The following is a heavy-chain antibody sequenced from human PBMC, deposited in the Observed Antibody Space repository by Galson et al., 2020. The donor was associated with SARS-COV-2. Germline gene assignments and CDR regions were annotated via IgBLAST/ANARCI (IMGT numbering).Heavy chain of an antibody. J-gene: IGHJ4*02. CDR2: IYTSGNT. CDR1: GGYISSYY. CDR3: ARGSSNTLAFDY. Sequence: SQTLSLTCRVPGGYISSYYSSWLRQPAGKGLEWIGRIYTSGNTNQNPSLKSRVIMSVDTSKNQLSLKLSSVTAADTAGYYCARGSSNTLAFDYWGQGTLVTVSS. V-gene: IGHV4-4*07. D-gene: IGHD3-10*01.